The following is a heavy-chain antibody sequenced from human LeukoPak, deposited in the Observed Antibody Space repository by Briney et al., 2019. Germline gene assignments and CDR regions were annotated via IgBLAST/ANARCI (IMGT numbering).Heavy chain of an antibody. D-gene: IGHD6-19*01. V-gene: IGHV4-59*01. CDR2: IYYSGST. J-gene: IGHJ4*02. Sequence: SETPSLTCTVSGGSISSYYWSWIRQPPGKGLEWIGYIYYSGSTNYNPSLKSRVTISVDTSKNQFSLKLSSVTAADTAVYYCARVYSSGWPDYFDYWGQGTLVTVSS. CDR1: GGSISSYY. CDR3: ARVYSSGWPDYFDY.